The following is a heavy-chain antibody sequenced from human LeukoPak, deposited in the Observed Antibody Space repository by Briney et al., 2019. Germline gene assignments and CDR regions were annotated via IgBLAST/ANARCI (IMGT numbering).Heavy chain of an antibody. Sequence: GGSLRLSCAASGFTFSSYGMDWVRQAPGKGLEWLANIREDESEINYVDSVKGRFTISRDNAKNTLYLQMHSLRAEDTAVYYCARALVGVKSNYWGQGTLVTVSS. J-gene: IGHJ4*02. V-gene: IGHV3-7*01. CDR1: GFTFSSYG. CDR3: ARALVGVKSNY. CDR2: IREDESEI. D-gene: IGHD1-26*01.